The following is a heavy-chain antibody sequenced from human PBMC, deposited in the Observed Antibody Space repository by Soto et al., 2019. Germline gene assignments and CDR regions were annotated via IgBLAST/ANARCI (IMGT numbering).Heavy chain of an antibody. Sequence: LSLTCTVSGGSVSSGSYFWSWIRQPPGKGLEWIGYIYYSGSTNYNPSLKSRVTISVDTSKNQFSLKLSSVTAADTAVYYCARDRGIELWFDFDYWGQGTLVTVSS. CDR3: ARDRGIELWFDFDY. J-gene: IGHJ4*02. V-gene: IGHV4-61*01. D-gene: IGHD5-18*01. CDR2: IYYSGST. CDR1: GGSVSSGSYF.